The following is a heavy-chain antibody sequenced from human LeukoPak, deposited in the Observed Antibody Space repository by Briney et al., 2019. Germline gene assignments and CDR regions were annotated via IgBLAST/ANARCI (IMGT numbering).Heavy chain of an antibody. CDR1: GGSISSSSYY. CDR2: IYYSGST. V-gene: IGHV4-39*07. CDR3: ARGVVVPAAMNDI. Sequence: SETLSLTCTVSGGSISSSSYYWGWIRQPPGKGLEWIGSIYYSGSTYYNPSLKSRVTISVDTSKNQFSLKLSSVTAADTAGYYCARGVVVPAAMNDIWGQGTMVTVSS. D-gene: IGHD2-2*01. J-gene: IGHJ3*02.